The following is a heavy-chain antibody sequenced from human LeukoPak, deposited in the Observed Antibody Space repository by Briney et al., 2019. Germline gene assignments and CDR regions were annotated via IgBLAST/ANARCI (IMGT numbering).Heavy chain of an antibody. CDR3: AKDGLYSSSPPFDY. D-gene: IGHD6-6*01. J-gene: IGHJ4*02. CDR2: ISGSGGST. CDR1: GFTFSSYA. Sequence: GGSLRLSCAASGFTFSSYAMSWVRQAPGKGLEWVSAISGSGGSTYYADFVKGRFTISRDNSKNTLYLQMNSLRAEDTAVYYCAKDGLYSSSPPFDYWGQGTLVTVSS. V-gene: IGHV3-23*01.